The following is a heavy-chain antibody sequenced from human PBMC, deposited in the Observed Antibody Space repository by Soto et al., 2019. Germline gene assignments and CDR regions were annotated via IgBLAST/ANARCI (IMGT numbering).Heavy chain of an antibody. V-gene: IGHV1-18*01. Sequence: ASVKVSCMSSGYTFTSYGIIWVRQAPGQGLEWMGWISAYNGNTNYAQKLQGRVTMTTDTSTSTAYMELRSLRSDDTAVYYCAREYYYDSSGYEGYFDYWGHGTLVTVSS. CDR2: ISAYNGNT. CDR3: AREYYYDSSGYEGYFDY. J-gene: IGHJ4*01. CDR1: GYTFTSYG. D-gene: IGHD3-22*01.